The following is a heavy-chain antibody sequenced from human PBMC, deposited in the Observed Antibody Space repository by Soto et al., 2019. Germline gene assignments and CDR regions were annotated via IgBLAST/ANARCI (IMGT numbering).Heavy chain of an antibody. CDR2: ISGSGGST. CDR3: AKPNLHCSSTSCFDY. CDR1: GFTFSSYA. J-gene: IGHJ4*02. Sequence: GGSLRLSCAASGFTFSSYAMSWVRQAPGKGLEWVSTISGSGGSTYYADSVKGRFTISRDNSKNTLYLQMNSLRDEDTAVYYCAKPNLHCSSTSCFDYWGQGTLVTVSS. D-gene: IGHD2-2*01. V-gene: IGHV3-23*01.